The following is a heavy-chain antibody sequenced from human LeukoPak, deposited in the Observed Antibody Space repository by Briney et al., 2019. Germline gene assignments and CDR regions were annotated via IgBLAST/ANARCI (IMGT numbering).Heavy chain of an antibody. CDR3: ALGSGSYWDKNWFDP. CDR2: IYWNDDK. D-gene: IGHD3-10*01. Sequence: SGPTLVKPTQTLTLTCTFSGFPLSTSGVGVGWIRQPPGKALEWLALIYWNDDKRYSPSLKSRLTITKDTSKNQVVLTMTNMDPVDTATYYCALGSGSYWDKNWFDPWGQGTPVTVSS. J-gene: IGHJ5*02. CDR1: GFPLSTSGVG. V-gene: IGHV2-5*01.